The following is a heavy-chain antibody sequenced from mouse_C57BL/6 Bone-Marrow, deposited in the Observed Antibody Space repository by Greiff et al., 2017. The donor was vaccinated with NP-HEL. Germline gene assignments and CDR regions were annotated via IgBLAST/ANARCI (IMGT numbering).Heavy chain of an antibody. CDR2: INPSTGGT. V-gene: IGHV1-42*01. J-gene: IGHJ2*01. D-gene: IGHD2-3*01. CDR3: AIYDGYSPFDY. Sequence: VQLKQSGPELVKPGASVKISCKASGYSFTGYYMNWVKQSPEKSLEWIGEINPSTGGTTYNQKVKAKATLTVDKSSSPAYMQLKSLTSEDSAVYYCAIYDGYSPFDYWGQGTTLTVSS. CDR1: GYSFTGYY.